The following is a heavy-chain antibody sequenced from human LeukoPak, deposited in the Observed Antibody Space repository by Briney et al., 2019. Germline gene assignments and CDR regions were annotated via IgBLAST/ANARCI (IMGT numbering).Heavy chain of an antibody. Sequence: GGSLRLSCAASGFSFSRYGMHWVRQAPGKGLEWVALILFDGSNEYYADSVKGRFTISRDNSKNTIYLQMNSLRTEDTALYYCARDGTLFGFDPWGQGTLVTVSS. CDR3: ARDGTLFGFDP. J-gene: IGHJ5*02. CDR1: GFSFSRYG. V-gene: IGHV3-33*01. CDR2: ILFDGSNE. D-gene: IGHD1-1*01.